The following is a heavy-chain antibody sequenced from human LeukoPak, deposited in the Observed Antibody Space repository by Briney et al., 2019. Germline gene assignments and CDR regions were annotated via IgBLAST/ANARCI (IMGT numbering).Heavy chain of an antibody. V-gene: IGHV1-2*02. J-gene: IGHJ3*01. D-gene: IGHD3-3*01. CDR3: ATDPHGGPTPNAFDA. Sequence: GASVKVSCEASGSTVTDYLIHWVRQAPGQGLEWMGWINPDGGNTRYSRSFQGRVIMTRGTSKTAAYMELNSLTFDDTALYYCATDPHGGPTPNAFDAWGPGTLVTVSS. CDR2: INPDGGNT. CDR1: GSTVTDYL.